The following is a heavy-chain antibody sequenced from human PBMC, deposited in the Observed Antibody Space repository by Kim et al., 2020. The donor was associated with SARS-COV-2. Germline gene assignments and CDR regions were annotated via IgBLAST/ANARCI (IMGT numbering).Heavy chain of an antibody. Sequence: SETLSLTCAVYGGSFSGYYWSWIRQPPGKGLEWIGEINHSGSTNYNPSLKSRVTISVDTSKNQFSLKLSSVTAADTAVYYCARCGTYSSGWYSVRGDNWFDPWGQGTLVTVSS. J-gene: IGHJ5*02. V-gene: IGHV4-34*01. D-gene: IGHD6-19*01. CDR2: INHSGST. CDR1: GGSFSGYY. CDR3: ARCGTYSSGWYSVRGDNWFDP.